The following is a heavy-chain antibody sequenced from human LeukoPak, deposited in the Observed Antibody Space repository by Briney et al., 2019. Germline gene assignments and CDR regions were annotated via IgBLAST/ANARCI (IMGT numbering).Heavy chain of an antibody. CDR2: IDHSGST. V-gene: IGHV4-39*02. D-gene: IGHD6-13*01. CDR3: ARSGQQLLFAFDI. CDR1: GASISSSTYY. Sequence: PPETLSLTCTVSGASISSSTYYWGVIRQPPGKGLEWIGSIDHSGSTYYNPSLKSRVTISVGTSNNHFSLKLNSVTAADTAVYYCARSGQQLLFAFDIWGQGTMVTVSS. J-gene: IGHJ3*02.